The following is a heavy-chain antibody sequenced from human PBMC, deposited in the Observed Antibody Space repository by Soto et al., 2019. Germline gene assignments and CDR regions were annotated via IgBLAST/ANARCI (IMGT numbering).Heavy chain of an antibody. J-gene: IGHJ3*02. Sequence: QVQLQESGPGLVKPSQTLSLTCTVSGGSISSGDYYWSWIRQPPGKGLEWIGYIYYSGSTYYKSYLNSRVIISIDMSKNQFSLKLSSVSAADTAVYYCARKGWPAVFDIWGQGAMVTVSS. CDR3: ARKGWPAVFDI. V-gene: IGHV4-30-4*01. CDR1: GGSISSGDYY. CDR2: IYYSGST.